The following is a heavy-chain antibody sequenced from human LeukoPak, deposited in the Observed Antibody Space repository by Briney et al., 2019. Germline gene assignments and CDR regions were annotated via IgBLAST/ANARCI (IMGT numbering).Heavy chain of an antibody. CDR3: ATMEPTLNDY. D-gene: IGHD1-26*01. V-gene: IGHV4-34*01. CDR2: IYYSGST. Sequence: PSETLSLTCAVYGGSFSGYYWSWIRQPPGKGLEWIGTIYYSGSTYYSPSLKSRITISVDTSKNQFSLKLSSVTAADTAVYFCATMEPTLNDYWGQGTLVTVSS. CDR1: GGSFSGYY. J-gene: IGHJ4*02.